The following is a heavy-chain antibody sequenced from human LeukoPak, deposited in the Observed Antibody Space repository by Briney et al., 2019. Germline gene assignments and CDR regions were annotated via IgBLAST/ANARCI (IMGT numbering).Heavy chain of an antibody. V-gene: IGHV3-7*05. Sequence: SGGSLRLSCAASGITFSSFWMSWVRQAPGEGLVWVANIKQEGSEKYYVDCVKGRFTISRDNAKNSLYLQMNSLRAEDTAVYYCARPIVATNLDYWGQGTLVTVSS. D-gene: IGHD5-12*01. CDR3: ARPIVATNLDY. CDR1: GITFSSFW. CDR2: IKQEGSEK. J-gene: IGHJ4*02.